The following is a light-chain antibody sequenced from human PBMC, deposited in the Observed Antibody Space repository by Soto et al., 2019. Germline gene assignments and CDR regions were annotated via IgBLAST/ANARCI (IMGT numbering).Light chain of an antibody. J-gene: IGKJ5*01. CDR3: QQRHMWPIT. V-gene: IGKV3-15*01. CDR1: QSVRTN. Sequence: ETVMTQSPATLSVSPGERVTLSCRASQSVRTNLVWYQQSPGQPPRLLIYGASDRVAGVPDRFSGSGSGTDFTLTISGLQSEDCAVYYCQQRHMWPITFGQGTRLEIK. CDR2: GAS.